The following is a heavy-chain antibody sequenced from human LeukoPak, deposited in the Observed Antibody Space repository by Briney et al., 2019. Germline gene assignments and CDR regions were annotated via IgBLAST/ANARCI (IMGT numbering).Heavy chain of an antibody. V-gene: IGHV7-4-1*02. D-gene: IGHD1-1*01. Sequence: GASVKVSCKASGYTFTNFAINWVRQAPGQGPEWMGWINTNTGNPTYAQGFTGRFVFSLDTSVSTAYLQISSLKAEDTAVYYCARGDPGLSTGTFGVLYYYGMDVWGQGTTVAVSS. CDR3: ARGDPGLSTGTFGVLYYYGMDV. CDR2: INTNTGNP. J-gene: IGHJ6*02. CDR1: GYTFTNFA.